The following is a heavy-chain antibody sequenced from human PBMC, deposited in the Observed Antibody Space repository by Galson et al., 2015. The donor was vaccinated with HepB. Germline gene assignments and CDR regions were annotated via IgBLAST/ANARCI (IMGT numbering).Heavy chain of an antibody. V-gene: IGHV2-5*01. CDR1: GFSLSTSGVG. CDR2: IYWNDDK. CDR3: AHSFSSSSLRWFDP. J-gene: IGHJ5*02. D-gene: IGHD6-6*01. Sequence: PALVKPTPTLTLTCTFSGFSLSTSGVGVGWIRQPPGKALEWLALIYWNDDKRYSPSLKSRLTITKDTSKNQVVLTMTNMDPVDTATYYCAHSFSSSSLRWFDPWGQGTLVTVSS.